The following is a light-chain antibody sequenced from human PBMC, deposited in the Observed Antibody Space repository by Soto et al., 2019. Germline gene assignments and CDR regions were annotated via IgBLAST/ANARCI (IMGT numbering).Light chain of an antibody. CDR1: SSNIGSNA. V-gene: IGLV1-44*01. CDR3: ASWDDSLNGPV. J-gene: IGLJ2*01. Sequence: QSVLTHPPSASGTPGQRVTITCSGSSSNIGSNAVNWYQQLPGTAPKLLIYSDYQRPSGVPDRFSGSKSGTSASLAISGLQSEDAAAYYCASWDDSLNGPVFGGGTKLTVL. CDR2: SDY.